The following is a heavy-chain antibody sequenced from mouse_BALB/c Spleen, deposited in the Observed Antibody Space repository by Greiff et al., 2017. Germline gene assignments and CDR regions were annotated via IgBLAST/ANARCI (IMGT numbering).Heavy chain of an antibody. CDR1: GYTFTSYV. D-gene: IGHD4-1*01. V-gene: IGHV1-14*01. Sequence: EVQLQESGPELVKPGASVKMSCKASGYTFTSYVMHWVKQKPGPGLEWIGYINPYNDGTKYNEKFKGKATLTSDKSSSTAYMELSSLTSEDSAVYYCARSGGTDAMDYWGQGTSVTVSS. CDR2: INPYNDGT. J-gene: IGHJ4*01. CDR3: ARSGGTDAMDY.